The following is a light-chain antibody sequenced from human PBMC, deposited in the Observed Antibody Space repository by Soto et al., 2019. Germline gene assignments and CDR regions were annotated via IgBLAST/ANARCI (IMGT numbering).Light chain of an antibody. V-gene: IGKV3-15*01. CDR3: QQYNNGPPLT. CDR2: GAS. J-gene: IGKJ4*01. Sequence: EAVLTQSPATLSVSPGERATLSCRASQSVSSSLAWYQHKPGQAPRLLIYGASTRASGIPARFSGSGSGTELTLTISSLQSEDFAVYYCQQYNNGPPLTFGGGTKVEIK. CDR1: QSVSSS.